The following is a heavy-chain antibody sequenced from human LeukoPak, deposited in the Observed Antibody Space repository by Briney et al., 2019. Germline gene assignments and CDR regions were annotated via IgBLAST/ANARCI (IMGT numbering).Heavy chain of an antibody. J-gene: IGHJ5*02. D-gene: IGHD3-10*01. CDR1: GGSISSGGYY. Sequence: TSQTLSLTCTVSGGSISSGGYYWSWIRQHPGKGLEWIGYIYYSGSTYYNPSLKSRVTISVDTSKNQFSLKLSSVTAADTAMYFCSREQIRGSGSYYYNLFDPWGQGALVTVSS. V-gene: IGHV4-31*03. CDR2: IYYSGST. CDR3: SREQIRGSGSYYYNLFDP.